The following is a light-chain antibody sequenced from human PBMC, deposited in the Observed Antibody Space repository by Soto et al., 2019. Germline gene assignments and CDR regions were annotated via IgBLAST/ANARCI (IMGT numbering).Light chain of an antibody. CDR1: QSVSSSY. V-gene: IGKV3-20*01. CDR3: QHYGTSPTWT. Sequence: EIVLTQSPGTLSLSPGERATLSCRASQSVSSSYLAWYQQKPGQAPRLLIYGASSRATGIPDRFSGSGSGTHFTLTISRLEPEVFAVYYCQHYGTSPTWTFGQGTKVEI. CDR2: GAS. J-gene: IGKJ1*01.